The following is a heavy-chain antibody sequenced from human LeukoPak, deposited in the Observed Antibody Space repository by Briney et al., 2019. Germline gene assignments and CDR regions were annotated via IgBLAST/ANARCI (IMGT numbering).Heavy chain of an antibody. CDR2: ISGSGGGGST. CDR1: GFTFSSYG. D-gene: IGHD4-11*01. J-gene: IGHJ5*02. V-gene: IGHV3-23*01. CDR3: AKGRSSNFDP. Sequence: GGSLRLSCAASGFTFSSYGMSWVRQAPGKGLEWVSAISGSGGGGSTNYADSVRGRFTISRDNSKNTLYLQMNSLRAENPALYYCAKGRSSNFDPWGQGTLVTVSS.